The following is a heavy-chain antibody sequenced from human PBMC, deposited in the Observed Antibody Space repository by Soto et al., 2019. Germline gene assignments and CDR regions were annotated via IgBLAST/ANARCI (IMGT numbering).Heavy chain of an antibody. CDR3: ARADLPYYYDSSGPFDY. CDR1: GYDFSSYA. Sequence: GASVKVSCKASGYDFSSYAMHWVRQAPGQRLEWMGWINIGSGNTEYSQKFQDRITIARDTSASTVYMELSSLRSEDTAVYYCARADLPYYYDSSGPFDYWGQGTLVTVSS. J-gene: IGHJ4*02. D-gene: IGHD3-22*01. CDR2: INIGSGNT. V-gene: IGHV1-3*04.